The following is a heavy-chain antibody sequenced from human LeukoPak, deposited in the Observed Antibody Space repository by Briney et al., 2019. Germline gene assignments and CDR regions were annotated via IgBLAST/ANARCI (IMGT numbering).Heavy chain of an antibody. CDR2: ISGSGGST. D-gene: IGHD6-6*01. Sequence: PGGSLRLSCAASGFTFSSYAMSWVRQAPGKGLEWVSAISGSGGSTYYADSLKGRFTISRDNAKNSLYLQMDSLRADDTAVYYCATEYSGYFDYWGQGTLVTVSS. CDR3: ATEYSGYFDY. V-gene: IGHV3-23*01. J-gene: IGHJ4*02. CDR1: GFTFSSYA.